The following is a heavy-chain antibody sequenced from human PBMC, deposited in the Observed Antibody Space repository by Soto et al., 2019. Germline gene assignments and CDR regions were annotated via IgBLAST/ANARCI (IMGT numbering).Heavy chain of an antibody. Sequence: SETLSLTCTVSGGSISSSSYYWGWIRQPPGKGLEWIGSIYYSGSTYYNPSLKSRVTISVDKSKNQFSLKLTSVTAADTAVYYCARARATIAAAAIFDCWGQGTLVTVSS. J-gene: IGHJ4*02. CDR1: GGSISSSSYY. CDR3: ARARATIAAAAIFDC. D-gene: IGHD6-13*01. CDR2: IYYSGST. V-gene: IGHV4-39*07.